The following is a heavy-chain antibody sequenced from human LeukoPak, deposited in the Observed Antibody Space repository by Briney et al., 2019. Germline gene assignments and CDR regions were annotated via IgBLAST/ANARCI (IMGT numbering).Heavy chain of an antibody. J-gene: IGHJ4*02. Sequence: SMKVSCKASGGTFSSYAISWLRQAPGQGLEWMGGIIPIFGTTNYAQKFQGRVTITADESASPAYMDLSSLRSEDTAVYYCASRKRFTAMDLSLSPFDYWGQGTLVTVSS. CDR3: ASRKRFTAMDLSLSPFDY. D-gene: IGHD5-18*01. CDR1: GGTFSSYA. CDR2: IIPIFGTT. V-gene: IGHV1-69*01.